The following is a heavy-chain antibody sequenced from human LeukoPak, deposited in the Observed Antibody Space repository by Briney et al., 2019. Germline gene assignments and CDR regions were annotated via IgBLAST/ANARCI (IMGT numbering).Heavy chain of an antibody. CDR3: ARGSVLGYYCSGSYDFVLGSFDA. V-gene: IGHV1-18*01. J-gene: IGHJ5*02. CDR1: GYTFSRYG. CDR2: MSAYNGNT. D-gene: IGHD3-10*01. Sequence: ASVKVSCKASGYTFSRYGISWVRQAPGQGLEWMGWMSAYNGNTKSAQKFKGRVTMTRDTSISTASMELSRLRSEDTAVYYCARGSVLGYYCSGSYDFVLGSFDARGPGTLVTVSS.